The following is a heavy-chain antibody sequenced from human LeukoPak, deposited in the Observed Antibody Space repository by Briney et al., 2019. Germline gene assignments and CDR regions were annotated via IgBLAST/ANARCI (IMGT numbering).Heavy chain of an antibody. Sequence: GGSLRLSCAISGYTFDDYAMHWVRHVPGKGLEWVSGINWNSDSIVYADSVKGRFTTSRDNAKNSLYLQMNSLRAEDTAFYYCAINGGGDSGYGNFDYWGQGTLVTVSS. CDR2: INWNSDSI. J-gene: IGHJ4*02. V-gene: IGHV3-9*01. D-gene: IGHD5-12*01. CDR1: GYTFDDYA. CDR3: AINGGGDSGYGNFDY.